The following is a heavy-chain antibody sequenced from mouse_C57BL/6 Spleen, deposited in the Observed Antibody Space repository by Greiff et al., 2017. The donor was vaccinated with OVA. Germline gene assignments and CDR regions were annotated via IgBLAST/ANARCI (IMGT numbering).Heavy chain of an antibody. CDR1: GYTFTSYW. CDR2: INPSNGGT. J-gene: IGHJ1*03. D-gene: IGHD2-3*01. CDR3: ARSLIYDGYPHWYFDV. V-gene: IGHV1-53*01. Sequence: QVQLQQPGTELVKPGASVKLSCKASGYTFTSYWMHWVKQRPGQGLEWIGNINPSNGGTNYNEKFKSKATLTVDKSSSTAYMQLSSLTSEDSAVYYCARSLIYDGYPHWYFDVWGTGTTVTVSS.